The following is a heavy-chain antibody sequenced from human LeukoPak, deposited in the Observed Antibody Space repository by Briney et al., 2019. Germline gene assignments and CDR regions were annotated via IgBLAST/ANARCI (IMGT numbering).Heavy chain of an antibody. CDR2: ISAYNGNT. CDR1: GCTFTIYG. V-gene: IGHV1-18*01. CDR3: ARDRDRDFDY. D-gene: IGHD1-14*01. J-gene: IGHJ4*02. Sequence: ASVTVSYKVSGCTFTIYGISWVRQAPGQGLVWVGWISAYNGNTNYAQKLQGRVTMTTDTSTSTVYMELRSLRSDDTAVDYCARDRDRDFDYGGQGTLVTVSS.